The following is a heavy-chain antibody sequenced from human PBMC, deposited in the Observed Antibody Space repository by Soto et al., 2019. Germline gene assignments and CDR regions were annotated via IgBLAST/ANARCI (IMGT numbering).Heavy chain of an antibody. CDR3: ARVSGYCSSTSCYVGSPYYYYYMDV. V-gene: IGHV1-46*03. D-gene: IGHD2-2*03. Sequence: ASVKVSCKASGYTFTSYYMHWVRQAPGQGLEWMGIINPSGGSTSYAQKFQGRVTMTRDTSTSTVYMELSSLRSEDTAVYYCARVSGYCSSTSCYVGSPYYYYYMDVWGKGTTVTVS. CDR2: INPSGGST. CDR1: GYTFTSYY. J-gene: IGHJ6*03.